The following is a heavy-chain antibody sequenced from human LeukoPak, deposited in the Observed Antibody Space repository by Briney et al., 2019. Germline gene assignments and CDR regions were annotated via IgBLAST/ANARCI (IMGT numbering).Heavy chain of an antibody. D-gene: IGHD1-26*01. Sequence: SETLFLTCTVSGGSISSYYWSWIRQPPGKGLEWIGYTYYSGSTNYNPSLKSRVTISVDTSKNQFSLKLSSVTAADTAVYYCARWELRDAFDIWGQGTMVTVSS. CDR1: GGSISSYY. CDR3: ARWELRDAFDI. CDR2: TYYSGST. V-gene: IGHV4-59*01. J-gene: IGHJ3*02.